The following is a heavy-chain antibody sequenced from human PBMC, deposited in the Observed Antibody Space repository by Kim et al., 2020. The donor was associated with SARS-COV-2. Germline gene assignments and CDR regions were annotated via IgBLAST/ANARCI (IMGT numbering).Heavy chain of an antibody. V-gene: IGHV4-31*03. CDR2: IYYSGST. D-gene: IGHD3-10*01. CDR1: GGSISSGGYY. CDR3: ARTTNRGASPYYYYGMDV. J-gene: IGHJ6*02. Sequence: SETLSLTCTVSGGSISSGGYYWSWIRQHPGKGLEWIGYIYYSGSTYYNPSLKSRVTISVDTSKNQFSLKLSSVTAADTAVYYCARTTNRGASPYYYYGMDVWGQGTTVTVSS.